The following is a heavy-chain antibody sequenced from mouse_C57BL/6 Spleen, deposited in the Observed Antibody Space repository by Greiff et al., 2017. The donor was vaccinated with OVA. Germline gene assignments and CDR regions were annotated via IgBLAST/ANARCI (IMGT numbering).Heavy chain of an antibody. V-gene: IGHV1-64*01. J-gene: IGHJ2*01. CDR2: IHPNSGST. CDR1: GYTFTSYW. D-gene: IGHD1-1*01. Sequence: VKLQQPGAELVKPGASVKLSCKASGYTFTSYWMHWVKQRPGQGLEWIGMIHPNSGSTNYNEKFKSKATLTVDKSSSTAYMQLSSLTSEDSAVYYCASSSTVVATNYFDYWGQGTTLTVSS. CDR3: ASSSTVVATNYFDY.